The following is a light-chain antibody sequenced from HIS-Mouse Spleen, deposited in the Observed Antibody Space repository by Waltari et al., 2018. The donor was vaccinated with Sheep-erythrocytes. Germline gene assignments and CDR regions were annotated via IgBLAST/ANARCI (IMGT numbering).Light chain of an antibody. J-gene: IGLJ1*01. V-gene: IGLV3-1*01. Sequence: SYELTQPPSVSVSPGQTASITCSGDKLGDTYACWYQQKPGQTPVLVIYQDSKRHLGIPERFSGSNSGNTATLTISGTPAMDEADYYCQAWDSSIYVFGTGTKVTVL. CDR2: QDS. CDR1: KLGDTY. CDR3: QAWDSSIYV.